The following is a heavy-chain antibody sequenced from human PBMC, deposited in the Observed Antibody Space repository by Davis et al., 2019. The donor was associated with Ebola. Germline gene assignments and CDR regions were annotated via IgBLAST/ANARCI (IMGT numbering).Heavy chain of an antibody. D-gene: IGHD2-2*01. J-gene: IGHJ4*02. CDR1: GFTFSDYY. CDR2: ISSSSSYT. CDR3: ARGSANSPDIVVVPAAAEFHY. V-gene: IGHV3-11*06. Sequence: GESLKISCAASGFTFSDYYMSWIRQAPGKGLEWVSYISSSSSYTNYADSVKGRFTLSRDNAKNSLYLQMNSLKAEDTAVYYCARGSANSPDIVVVPAAAEFHYWGQGTLVTVSS.